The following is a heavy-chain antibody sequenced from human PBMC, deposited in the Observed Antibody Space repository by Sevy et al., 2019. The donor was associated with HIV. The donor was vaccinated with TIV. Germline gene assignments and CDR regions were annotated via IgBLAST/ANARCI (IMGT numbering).Heavy chain of an antibody. CDR3: AREGHYDSSGYYPGRPREDYYFDY. J-gene: IGHJ4*02. Sequence: GGSLRLSCEASGFTFSDYYMSWIRQAPGKGLEWVSYISSSSSYTNYADSVKGRFTISRDNAKNSLYLQMNSLRAEDTAVYYCAREGHYDSSGYYPGRPREDYYFDYWGQGTLVTVSS. CDR1: GFTFSDYY. CDR2: ISSSSSYT. V-gene: IGHV3-11*06. D-gene: IGHD3-22*01.